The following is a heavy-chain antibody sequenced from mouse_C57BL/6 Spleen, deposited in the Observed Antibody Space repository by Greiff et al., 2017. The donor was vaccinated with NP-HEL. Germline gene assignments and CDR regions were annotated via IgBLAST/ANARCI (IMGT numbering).Heavy chain of an antibody. CDR2: INPNNGGT. CDR1: GYTFTDYY. J-gene: IGHJ1*03. CDR3: AREGNFITTARGYFDV. V-gene: IGHV1-26*01. Sequence: EVQLQQSGPELVKPGASVKISCKASGYTFTDYYMNWVKQSHGKSLEWIGDINPNNGGTSYNQKFKGKATLTVDKSSSTAYMELRSLTSEDSAVYYCAREGNFITTARGYFDVWGTGTTVTVSS. D-gene: IGHD1-1*01.